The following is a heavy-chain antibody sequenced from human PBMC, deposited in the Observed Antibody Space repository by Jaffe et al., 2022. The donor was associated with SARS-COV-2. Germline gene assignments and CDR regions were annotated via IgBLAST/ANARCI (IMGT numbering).Heavy chain of an antibody. J-gene: IGHJ3*02. D-gene: IGHD3-10*01. CDR1: GGSISSGSYY. Sequence: QVQLQESGPGLVKPSQTLSLTCTVSGGSISSGSYYWSWIRQPAGKGLEWIGRIYTSGSTNYNPSLKSRVTISVDTSKNQFSLKLSSVTAADTAVYYCARWDYGGGAFDIWGQGTMVTVSS. CDR2: IYTSGST. CDR3: ARWDYGGGAFDI. V-gene: IGHV4-61*02.